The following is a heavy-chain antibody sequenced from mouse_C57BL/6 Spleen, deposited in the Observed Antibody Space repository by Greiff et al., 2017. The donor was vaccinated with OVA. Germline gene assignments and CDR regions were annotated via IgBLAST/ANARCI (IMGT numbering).Heavy chain of an antibody. D-gene: IGHD1-1*01. CDR1: GYTFTDYE. J-gene: IGHJ1*03. V-gene: IGHV1-15*01. Sequence: QVHVKQSGAELVRPGASVTLSCKASGYTFTDYEMHWVKQTPVHGLEWIGAIDPETGGTAYNQKFQGKAILTADKSSSTAYMVLRSLTSEDSAVYYCTRRGYCGSSSWYFDVWGTGTTVTVAS. CDR3: TRRGYCGSSSWYFDV. CDR2: IDPETGGT.